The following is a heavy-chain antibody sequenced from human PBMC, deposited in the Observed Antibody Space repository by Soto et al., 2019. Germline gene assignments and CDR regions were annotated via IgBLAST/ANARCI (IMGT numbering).Heavy chain of an antibody. CDR3: AREDGIVGATSAFDY. D-gene: IGHD1-26*01. J-gene: IGHJ4*02. Sequence: PGGSLRLSCAASGFTFSTYSMNWVRQAPGKGLEWVSSINGRSNYIYYADSVKGRFTISRDNAKNSLYLQMNSLRAEDTAVYFCAREDGIVGATSAFDYWGRGTLVTVSS. CDR1: GFTFSTYS. V-gene: IGHV3-21*01. CDR2: INGRSNYI.